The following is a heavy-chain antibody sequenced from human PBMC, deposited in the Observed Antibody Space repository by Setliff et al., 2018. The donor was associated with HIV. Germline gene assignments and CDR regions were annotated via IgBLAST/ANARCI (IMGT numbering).Heavy chain of an antibody. D-gene: IGHD2-15*01. V-gene: IGHV5-51*01. Sequence: PGESLKISCKGSGYSFTFYWIGWVRQMPGKGLEWMGIIYPGDSHVRYSPSFQGQVTISADTSISTAYLQWSSLKASDTAMYYCARIPRWYYYYMDVWGKGTTVTVSS. CDR1: GYSFTFYW. J-gene: IGHJ6*03. CDR3: ARIPRWYYYYMDV. CDR2: IYPGDSHV.